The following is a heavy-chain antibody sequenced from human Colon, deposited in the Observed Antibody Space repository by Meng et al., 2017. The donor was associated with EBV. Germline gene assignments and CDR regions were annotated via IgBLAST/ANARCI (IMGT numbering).Heavy chain of an antibody. Sequence: QVELQQWGAGLCTQSATLALTGVVLGGSLSDYYCRWIRHSPGRGPEWIGEIHPSGSIFYNPSLQSRVTISVDTSKNQFSLNLNSVTAADTAVYFCSRGVDSYKLGNLWGRGTLVTVSS. CDR3: SRGVDSYKLGNL. J-gene: IGHJ2*01. CDR1: GGSLSDYY. V-gene: IGHV4-34*02. CDR2: IHPSGSI. D-gene: IGHD7-27*01.